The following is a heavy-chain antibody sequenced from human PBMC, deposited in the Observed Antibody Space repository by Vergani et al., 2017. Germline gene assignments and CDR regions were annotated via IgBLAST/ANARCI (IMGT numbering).Heavy chain of an antibody. CDR1: GFTFSNAW. Sequence: EVQLVESGGGLVKPGGSLRLSCAASGFTFSNAWMSWVRQAPGKGLEWVGRIKSKTDGGTTDYAAPVKGRFTISRDDSKNTLYLQMNSLKTEDTAVYYCTITGIAVAGYYYYGMDVWGQGTTVTVSS. V-gene: IGHV3-15*01. CDR2: IKSKTDGGTT. J-gene: IGHJ6*02. CDR3: TITGIAVAGYYYYGMDV. D-gene: IGHD6-19*01.